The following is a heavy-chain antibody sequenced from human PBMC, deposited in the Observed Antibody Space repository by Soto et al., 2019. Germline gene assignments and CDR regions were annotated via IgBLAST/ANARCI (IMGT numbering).Heavy chain of an antibody. V-gene: IGHV1-8*01. J-gene: IGHJ4*02. CDR2: MNPNSGNT. Sequence: QVQLVQSGAEVKKPGASVKVSCKASGYTFTSYDINWVRQATGQGLEWMGWMNPNSGNTGYAQKFQGRVTMTRNTSISTAYMELGSLRSEDTAVYYCATNGYITGTTGTGYWGQGTLVTVSS. D-gene: IGHD1-7*01. CDR3: ATNGYITGTTGTGY. CDR1: GYTFTSYD.